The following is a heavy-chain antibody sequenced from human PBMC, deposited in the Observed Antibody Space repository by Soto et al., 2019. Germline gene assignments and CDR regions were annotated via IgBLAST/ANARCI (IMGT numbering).Heavy chain of an antibody. D-gene: IGHD2-2*01. Sequence: PSETLSLTCTVSGGSISSYYWSWIRQPPGKGLEWIGYIYYSGSTNYNPSLKSRFTISRDNAKNSLYLQMNGLRAEDTAVYYCARDGGYEYQLLSELPRPKAPNWFDPWGQGTLVTVSS. CDR1: GGSISSYY. J-gene: IGHJ5*02. CDR2: IYYSGST. CDR3: ARDGGYEYQLLSELPRPKAPNWFDP. V-gene: IGHV4-59*12.